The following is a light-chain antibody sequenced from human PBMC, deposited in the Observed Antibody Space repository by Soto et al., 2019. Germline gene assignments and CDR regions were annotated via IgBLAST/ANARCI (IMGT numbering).Light chain of an antibody. CDR2: DVS. Sequence: QSALTQPASVSGSPGQSITISCTGISSDVGGYNYVSWYQQHPDKAPKLMIYDVSNRRSGVSNRFSGSKSGNMASLTISGLQAEDEADYYCYSYTSSSTVLFGGGTKLTVL. V-gene: IGLV2-14*01. CDR3: YSYTSSSTVL. CDR1: SSDVGGYNY. J-gene: IGLJ2*01.